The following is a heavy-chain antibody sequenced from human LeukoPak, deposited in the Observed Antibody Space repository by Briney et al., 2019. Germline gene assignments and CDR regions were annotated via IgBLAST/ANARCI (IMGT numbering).Heavy chain of an antibody. J-gene: IGHJ4*02. CDR1: GGSIYSTTFY. V-gene: IGHV4-39*01. D-gene: IGHD1-26*01. CDR2: MYYDGST. Sequence: SETLSHTCTVSGGSIYSTTFYWGWIRQPPGKGLEWIGSMYYDGSTYHNPSLKSRVTISVDTSNNQFSLKLTSVTAADTAVYFCARRSDSGSDDGEDYFDYWGQGTLVTVSS. CDR3: ARRSDSGSDDGEDYFDY.